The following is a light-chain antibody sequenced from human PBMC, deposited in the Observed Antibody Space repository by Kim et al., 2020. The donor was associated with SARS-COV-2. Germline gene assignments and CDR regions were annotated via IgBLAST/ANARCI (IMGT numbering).Light chain of an antibody. CDR2: SAS. Sequence: DIQMTQSPSSVSASVGDRVTITCRASQDVSTFLGWYQQKVGKAPKLLIYSASNLQSGIPSTFIGSGSGTNFSLTFSSLQPEHSATYFCQQVSSFPPTFGQGTKVDIK. CDR3: QQVSSFPPT. V-gene: IGKV1D-12*01. J-gene: IGKJ1*01. CDR1: QDVSTF.